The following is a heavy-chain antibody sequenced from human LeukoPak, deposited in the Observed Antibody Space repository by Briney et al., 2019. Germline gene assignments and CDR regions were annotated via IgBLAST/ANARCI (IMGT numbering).Heavy chain of an antibody. D-gene: IGHD2-21*02. CDR1: GYSFSNYW. V-gene: IGHV5-51*01. CDR2: IYPGDYET. J-gene: IGHJ4*02. CDR3: AIPPGYCGNDCSFAH. Sequence: GESLKISCEGSGYSFSNYWIGWVRQMPGKGLEWVGSIYPGDYETRYSPSFQGLVTISVDKSISTAYLQWSSLKASDTAMYYCAIPPGYCGNDCSFAHWGQGTLVTVSS.